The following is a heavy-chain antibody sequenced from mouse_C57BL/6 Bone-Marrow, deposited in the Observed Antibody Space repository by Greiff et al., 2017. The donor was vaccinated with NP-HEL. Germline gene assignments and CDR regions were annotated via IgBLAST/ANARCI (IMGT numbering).Heavy chain of an antibody. Sequence: EVHLVESGGGLVQPGGSLKLSCAASGFTFSDYYMYWVRQTPEKRLEWVAYISNGGGSTYYPDTVKGRFTISRDNAKNTLYLQMSRLKSEDTAMYYCASPYSNYGWFAYWGQGTLVTVSA. CDR3: ASPYSNYGWFAY. D-gene: IGHD2-5*01. CDR1: GFTFSDYY. V-gene: IGHV5-12*01. CDR2: ISNGGGST. J-gene: IGHJ3*01.